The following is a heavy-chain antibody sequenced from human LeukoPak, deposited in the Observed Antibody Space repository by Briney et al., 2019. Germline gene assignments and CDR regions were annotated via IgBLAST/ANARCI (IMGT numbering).Heavy chain of an antibody. V-gene: IGHV3-7*03. Sequence: PGGSLRLSCAASGFTFSNYWMSWVRQAPGKGLEWVANIKQDGSEKYYGDSEKGRFTISRDNAKNSLYLQMNSLSAEDTAVFYCAREKSFGDSFDCWGQGTLVTVSS. D-gene: IGHD3-10*01. J-gene: IGHJ4*02. CDR2: IKQDGSEK. CDR1: GFTFSNYW. CDR3: AREKSFGDSFDC.